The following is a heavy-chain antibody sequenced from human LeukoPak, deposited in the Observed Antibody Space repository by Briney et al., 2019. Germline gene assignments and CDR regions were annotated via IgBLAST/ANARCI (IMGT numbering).Heavy chain of an antibody. J-gene: IGHJ5*02. CDR3: ARDKGGGYSFGFNWFDP. CDR2: ISAYTGNS. D-gene: IGHD5-18*01. V-gene: IGHV1-18*01. CDR1: GYTFISYG. Sequence: ASVKVSCKASGYTFISYGISWVRQAPGQGLEWMGWISAYTGNSNYAQKFQGRVTMTTDTSTSTAYMELRGLRSDDTAVYYCARDKGGGYSFGFNWFDPWGQGTLVTVSS.